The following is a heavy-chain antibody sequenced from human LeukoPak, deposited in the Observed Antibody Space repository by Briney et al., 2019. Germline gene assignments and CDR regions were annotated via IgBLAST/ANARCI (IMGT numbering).Heavy chain of an antibody. J-gene: IGHJ4*02. V-gene: IGHV3-23*01. Sequence: GGSLRLSCAASGFTFSSYAMSWVRQAPGKGLEWVSRISGSGHSTYYADSVRGRFTISRDNSKSTLSLQMNSLRAEDTAIYYCATYRQVLLPFESWGQGTLVTVSS. CDR2: ISGSGHST. CDR3: ATYRQVLLPFES. CDR1: GFTFSSYA. D-gene: IGHD2-8*02.